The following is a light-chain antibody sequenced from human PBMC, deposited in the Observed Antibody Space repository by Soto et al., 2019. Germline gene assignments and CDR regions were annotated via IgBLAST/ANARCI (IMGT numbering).Light chain of an antibody. CDR2: GAS. CDR1: QSVSSH. V-gene: IGKV3-15*01. CDR3: QQGGNWPLT. Sequence: EIVMTQSPDTLFVSLGEGATLSCRASQSVSSHLAWYQHKPGQAPRLLIYGASTRASGIPARFSGSGSETDFTLTISSLQSEDSAVYYCQQGGNWPLTFGQGTRLEIK. J-gene: IGKJ5*01.